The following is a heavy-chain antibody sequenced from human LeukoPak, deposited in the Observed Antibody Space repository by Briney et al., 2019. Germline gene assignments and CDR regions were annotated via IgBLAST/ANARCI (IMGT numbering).Heavy chain of an antibody. Sequence: AETLSLTCTVSGGSISIYYWSWIRQPPGKGLEWIGYIYYSGSTNYNPSLKSRVTISVDTSKNQFSLKLSSVTAADTAVYYCARSSSSGWRVFDYWGQGTLVTVSS. J-gene: IGHJ4*02. CDR1: GGSISIYY. CDR3: ARSSSSGWRVFDY. CDR2: IYYSGST. V-gene: IGHV4-59*01. D-gene: IGHD6-19*01.